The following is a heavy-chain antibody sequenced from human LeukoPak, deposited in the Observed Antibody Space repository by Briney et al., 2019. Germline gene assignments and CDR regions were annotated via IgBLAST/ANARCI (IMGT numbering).Heavy chain of an antibody. CDR3: ARGRAGYCSGGSCFFDY. D-gene: IGHD2-15*01. V-gene: IGHV1-8*01. CDR1: GYTFTSYD. CDR2: MNPNSGNT. J-gene: IGHJ4*02. Sequence: GASVKVSCKASGYTFTSYDINWVRQATGQRLEWMGWMNPNSGNTGYAQKFQGRVTMTRNTSISTAYMELSSLRSEDTAVYYCARGRAGYCSGGSCFFDYWGQGTLVTVSS.